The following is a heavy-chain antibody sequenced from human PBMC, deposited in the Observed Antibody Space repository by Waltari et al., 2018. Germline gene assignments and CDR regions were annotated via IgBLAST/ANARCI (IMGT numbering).Heavy chain of an antibody. V-gene: IGHV1-46*01. CDR3: ARVVRRGGSGVGY. Sequence: QVQLVQSGAEVKKPGASVKVSCKASGYTFTSYYMHRVRQAPGQGLEWMGIINPSGGSTSHAQKIPGRWTMTSDTCTITVYMELSSLRSEATAVYYCARVVRRGGSGVGYWGQGTLVTGSS. CDR2: INPSGGST. CDR1: GYTFTSYY. D-gene: IGHD1-26*01. J-gene: IGHJ4*02.